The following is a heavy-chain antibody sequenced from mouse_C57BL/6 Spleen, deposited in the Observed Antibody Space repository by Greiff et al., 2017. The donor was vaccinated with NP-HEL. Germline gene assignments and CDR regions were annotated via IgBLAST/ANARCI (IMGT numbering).Heavy chain of an antibody. CDR2: IDPENGDT. CDR1: GFNIKDDY. D-gene: IGHD1-1*01. Sequence: VQLKQSGAELVRPGASVKLSCTASGFNIKDDYMHWVKQRPEQGLEWIGWIDPENGDTEYASKFQGKATITADTSSNTAYLQLSSLTSEDTAVYYCKGRYYGTYAMDYWGQGTSVTVSS. V-gene: IGHV14-4*01. J-gene: IGHJ4*01. CDR3: KGRYYGTYAMDY.